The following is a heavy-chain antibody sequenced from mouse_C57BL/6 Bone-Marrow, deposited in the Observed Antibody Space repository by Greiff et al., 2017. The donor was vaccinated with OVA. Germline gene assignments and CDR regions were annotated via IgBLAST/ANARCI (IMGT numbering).Heavy chain of an antibody. Sequence: EVKLVESGGDLVKPGGSLKLSCAASGFTFSSYGMSWVRQTPDKRLEWVATLSSGGSYTYYPDSVKGRFTISRDNAKNTLYLQMSSLKSEDTAMYYCARRPIYWYFDVWGTGTTVTVSS. V-gene: IGHV5-6*02. J-gene: IGHJ1*03. CDR2: LSSGGSYT. CDR3: ARRPIYWYFDV. D-gene: IGHD6-5*01. CDR1: GFTFSSYG.